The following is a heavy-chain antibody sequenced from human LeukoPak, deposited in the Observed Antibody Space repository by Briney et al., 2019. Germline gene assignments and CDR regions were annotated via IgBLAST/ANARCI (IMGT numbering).Heavy chain of an antibody. CDR3: ARDSPRSTTVGKGLFDY. V-gene: IGHV3-21*01. J-gene: IGHJ4*02. Sequence: GGSLRLSCAASGFTFSSYSMNWVRQAPGKGLEWVSSISSSSSYIYYADSVKGRFTISRDNAKNSLYLQMNSLRAEDTAVYYCARDSPRSTTVGKGLFDYWGQGTLVTVSS. CDR1: GFTFSSYS. D-gene: IGHD4-23*01. CDR2: ISSSSSYI.